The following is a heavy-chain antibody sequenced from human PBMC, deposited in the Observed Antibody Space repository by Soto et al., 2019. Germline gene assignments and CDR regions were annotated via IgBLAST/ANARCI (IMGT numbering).Heavy chain of an antibody. V-gene: IGHV4-39*01. J-gene: IGHJ4*02. CDR3: ARRGLVRATNFDY. CDR2: IYYSGST. D-gene: IGHD1-26*01. Sequence: SETLSLTCTVSGGSISSSRSYWGWIRQPPGKGLECIGSIYYSGSTYYSPSLKSRVTISVDTSKNQFSLKLSSVTAADTAVYYCARRGLVRATNFDYWGQGTLVT. CDR1: GGSISSSRSY.